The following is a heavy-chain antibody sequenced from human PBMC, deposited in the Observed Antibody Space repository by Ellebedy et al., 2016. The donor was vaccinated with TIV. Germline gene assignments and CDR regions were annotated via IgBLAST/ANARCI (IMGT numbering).Heavy chain of an antibody. D-gene: IGHD3-10*01. CDR1: GFTFSSYW. V-gene: IGHV3-74*01. CDR3: ARHKRQKGDLDY. Sequence: PGGSLRLSCAASGFTFSSYWMHWVRQAPGKGLVWVSRINADGTTVNYADSVKGRFTISRDNAKNTLYLQMNNLRDDDTALYYCARHKRQKGDLDYWGQGTPVTVSS. J-gene: IGHJ4*02. CDR2: INADGTTV.